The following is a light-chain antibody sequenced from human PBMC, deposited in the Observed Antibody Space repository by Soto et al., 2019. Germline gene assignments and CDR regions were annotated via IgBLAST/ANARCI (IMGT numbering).Light chain of an antibody. CDR2: GGS. J-gene: IGKJ2*01. Sequence: EIVLTQSPATLSVSPGDRVTLSCRASESLFGFLAWYQQKPGQSPRLLIYGGSTRPTGIPARSSGSGSATDFTLTVSSLQSEDFAVYFCQSYNDWPFASGMGTKLEL. CDR1: ESLFGF. V-gene: IGKV3-15*01. CDR3: QSYNDWPFA.